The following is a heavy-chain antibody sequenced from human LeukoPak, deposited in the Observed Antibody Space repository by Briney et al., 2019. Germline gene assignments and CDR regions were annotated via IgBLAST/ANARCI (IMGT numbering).Heavy chain of an antibody. D-gene: IGHD6-13*01. Sequence: SVKVSCKASGGTFSSYAISWVRQAPGQGLEWMGGIIPIFSTTNYALKFQGRVTITADESTSTAYMELSSLRSEDTAVYYCISWAAAGTGYWGQGTLVTVSS. CDR3: ISWAAAGTGY. CDR1: GGTFSSYA. CDR2: IIPIFSTT. J-gene: IGHJ4*02. V-gene: IGHV1-69*13.